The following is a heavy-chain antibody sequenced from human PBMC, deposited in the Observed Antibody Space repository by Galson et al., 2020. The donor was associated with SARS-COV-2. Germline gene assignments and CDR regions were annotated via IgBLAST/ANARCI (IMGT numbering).Heavy chain of an antibody. CDR1: GFTFSSYG. V-gene: IGHV3-30*18. J-gene: IGHJ6*02. Sequence: GESLKISCAASGFTFSSYGMHWVRQAPGKGLEWVAVISYDGSNKYYADSVTGRFTISRDNSKNTLYLQMNSLRAEDTAVYYCAKDPTYYDILTGYLTPRKCYYYCNGMDVWGQGTTVSVAS. CDR2: ISYDGSNK. CDR3: AKDPTYYDILTGYLTPRKCYYYCNGMDV. D-gene: IGHD3-9*01.